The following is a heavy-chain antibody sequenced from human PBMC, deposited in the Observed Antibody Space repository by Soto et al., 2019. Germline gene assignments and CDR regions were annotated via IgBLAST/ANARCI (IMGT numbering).Heavy chain of an antibody. CDR1: GFTFSNYW. D-gene: IGHD4-17*01. CDR3: ARDRYGDIDY. Sequence: EVQLVESGGGLVQPGGSLRLSCAASGFTFSNYWMHWVRQAPGKGLVWVSRISSDESSISYVDSVKGRFTICRDNARNTLYLQMNSLRAEDTAVYYCARDRYGDIDYWGQGTLVTVSS. CDR2: ISSDESSI. V-gene: IGHV3-74*01. J-gene: IGHJ4*02.